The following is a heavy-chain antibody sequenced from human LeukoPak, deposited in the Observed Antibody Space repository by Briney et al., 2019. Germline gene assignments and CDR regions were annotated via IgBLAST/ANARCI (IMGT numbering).Heavy chain of an antibody. CDR2: ISSSSSYI. J-gene: IGHJ4*02. V-gene: IGHV3-21*01. Sequence: GGSLRLSCAASGFTFSSYSMNWVRQAPGKGLEWVSSISSSSSYIYYADSVKGRFTISRDNAKNSLYLQMNSLRAEDTAVYYCAADFWSGYYRDYWGQGTLVTVSS. CDR1: GFTFSSYS. D-gene: IGHD3-3*01. CDR3: AADFWSGYYRDY.